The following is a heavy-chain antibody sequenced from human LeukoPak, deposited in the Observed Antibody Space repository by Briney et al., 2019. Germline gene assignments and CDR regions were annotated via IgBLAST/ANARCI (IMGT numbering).Heavy chain of an antibody. D-gene: IGHD3-3*01. CDR1: GGSFSGYY. CDR2: INHSGST. CDR3: ARQKRYDFWSGSATGKYYFDY. J-gene: IGHJ4*02. Sequence: SETLSLTCAVYGGSFSGYYWSWIRQPPGKGLEWIGEINHSGSTNYNPSLKSRVTISVDTSKNQFSLKLSSVTAADTAVYYCARQKRYDFWSGSATGKYYFDYWGQGTLVTVSS. V-gene: IGHV4-34*01.